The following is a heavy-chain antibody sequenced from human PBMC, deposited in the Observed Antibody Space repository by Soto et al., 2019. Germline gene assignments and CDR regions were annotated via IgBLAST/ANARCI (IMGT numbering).Heavy chain of an antibody. CDR3: ASHGTRYYYYYGMDV. Sequence: QLQLQESGPGLVKPSETLSLTCTVSGGSISSSSYYWGWIRQPPGKGLEWIGSIYYSGSTYYNPSLKSRVTISVDTSKTQFSLKLSSVTAADTAVYYCASHGTRYYYYYGMDVWGQGTTVTVSS. D-gene: IGHD4-17*01. J-gene: IGHJ6*02. CDR1: GGSISSSSYY. CDR2: IYYSGST. V-gene: IGHV4-39*01.